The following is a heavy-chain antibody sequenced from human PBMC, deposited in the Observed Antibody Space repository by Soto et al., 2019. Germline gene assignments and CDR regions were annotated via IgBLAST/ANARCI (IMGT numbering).Heavy chain of an antibody. Sequence: GSGPTLVNPTQTLTLTCTFSGFSLSTSGVGVGWIRQPPGKALEWLALIYWDDDKRYNSSLKTRLTITKDTSKNQVVLTMTNMDPVDTATYYCAHRVGDYDSSGYNNWFDPWGQGTLVTVSS. D-gene: IGHD3-22*01. V-gene: IGHV2-5*02. CDR1: GFSLSTSGVG. J-gene: IGHJ5*02. CDR2: IYWDDDK. CDR3: AHRVGDYDSSGYNNWFDP.